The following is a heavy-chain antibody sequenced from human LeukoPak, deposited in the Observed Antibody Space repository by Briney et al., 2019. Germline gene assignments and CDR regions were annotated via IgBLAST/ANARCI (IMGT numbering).Heavy chain of an antibody. Sequence: GGSLRLSCAASGFTFSSYGMHWVRQAPGMGLEWVAVIWYDGSNKYYADSVKGRFTISRDNSKNTLYLQMNSLRAEDTAVYYCARDGVLGYCSSTSCYTYPYYYYYMDVWGKGTTVTVSS. J-gene: IGHJ6*03. CDR1: GFTFSSYG. V-gene: IGHV3-33*01. CDR3: ARDGVLGYCSSTSCYTYPYYYYYMDV. CDR2: IWYDGSNK. D-gene: IGHD2-2*02.